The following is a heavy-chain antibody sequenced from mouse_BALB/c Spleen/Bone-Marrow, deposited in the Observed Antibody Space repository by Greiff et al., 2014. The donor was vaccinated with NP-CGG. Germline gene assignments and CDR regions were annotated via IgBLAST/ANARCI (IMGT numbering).Heavy chain of an antibody. D-gene: IGHD2-1*01. CDR2: IYPANGDT. CDR1: GFNIKDTY. J-gene: IGHJ4*01. V-gene: IGHV14-3*02. CDR3: ARYGNSLMDY. Sequence: VQLQQSGAELVKPGASVKLSCTASGFNIKDTYMHWVKQRPEQGLEWIGRIYPANGDTKYDPKFQGKATITADTSSNTAYLQLSSLTSEDTAVYYCARYGNSLMDYWGQGTSVTVSS.